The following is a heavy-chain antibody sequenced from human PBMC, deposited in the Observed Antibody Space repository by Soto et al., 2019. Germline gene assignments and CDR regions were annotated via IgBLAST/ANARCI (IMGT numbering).Heavy chain of an antibody. Sequence: PXXSLRLSFAASGFTFTSYSMYWVLQAPGKGLEWVSYISSSSSTIYYADSAKGRFTISRDNAKNSLYLQMNSLRAEDTAVYYCARAPYSGWFDPRGQGTLVTVSS. D-gene: IGHD3-10*01. CDR3: ARAPYSGWFDP. J-gene: IGHJ5*02. V-gene: IGHV3-48*01. CDR1: GFTFTSYS. CDR2: ISSSSSTI.